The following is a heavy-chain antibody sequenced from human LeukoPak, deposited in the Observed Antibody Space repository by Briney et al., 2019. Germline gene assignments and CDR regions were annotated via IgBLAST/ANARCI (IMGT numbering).Heavy chain of an antibody. V-gene: IGHV1-18*01. Sequence: ASVKVSCKASGYIFTSYGISWVRQAPGQGLEWMGWISVYNDNKNYAQKFQGRVTTTTDPSTSTAHMELRSLRSDVTAVYYCARDNDYVWGSYRYPGYWGQGTLVTVPS. CDR1: GYIFTSYG. J-gene: IGHJ4*02. D-gene: IGHD3-16*02. CDR3: ARDNDYVWGSYRYPGY. CDR2: ISVYNDNK.